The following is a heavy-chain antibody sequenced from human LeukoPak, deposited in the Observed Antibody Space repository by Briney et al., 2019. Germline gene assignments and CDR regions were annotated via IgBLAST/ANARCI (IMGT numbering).Heavy chain of an antibody. CDR1: GFTFSDYY. CDR3: AHRYPIAALLH. D-gene: IGHD6-13*01. V-gene: IGHV4-59*01. J-gene: IGHJ1*01. CDR2: IYYSGST. Sequence: TSGGSLRLSCAVSGFTFSDYYLSWIRQPPGKGLEWIGYIYYSGSTNYNPSLKSRVTISVDTSKNQFSLKLSSVTAADTAVYYCAHRYPIAALLHWGQGTLVTVSS.